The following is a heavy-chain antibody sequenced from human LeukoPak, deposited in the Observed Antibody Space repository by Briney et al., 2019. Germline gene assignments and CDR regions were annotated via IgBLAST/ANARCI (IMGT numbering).Heavy chain of an antibody. V-gene: IGHV1-2*02. J-gene: IGHJ6*02. CDR1: GYTFTGYY. D-gene: IGHD2-15*01. Sequence: ASGKVSCKASGYTFTGYYMQWVRQAPGQGLEWMGWINPNRGGTDYAQKFQGRVTMTRDTSISTAYMELSRLRSDDTAVYYCARDGYCSGGSCYSSYYYYGMDVWGQGTTVTVSS. CDR2: INPNRGGT. CDR3: ARDGYCSGGSCYSSYYYYGMDV.